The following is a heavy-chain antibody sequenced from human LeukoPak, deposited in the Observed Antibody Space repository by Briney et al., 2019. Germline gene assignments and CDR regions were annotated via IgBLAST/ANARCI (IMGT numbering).Heavy chain of an antibody. CDR1: GGSISSSSYY. J-gene: IGHJ4*02. D-gene: IGHD2-2*01. Sequence: SETLSLTCTVSGGSISSSSYYWGWIRQPPGKGLEWIGSIYYSGSTYYNPSLKTRVTISVDTSKNQFSLKLSSVTAADTAVYYCARHEVVVVPAAMDYWGQGNLVTVSS. CDR2: IYYSGST. CDR3: ARHEVVVVPAAMDY. V-gene: IGHV4-39*01.